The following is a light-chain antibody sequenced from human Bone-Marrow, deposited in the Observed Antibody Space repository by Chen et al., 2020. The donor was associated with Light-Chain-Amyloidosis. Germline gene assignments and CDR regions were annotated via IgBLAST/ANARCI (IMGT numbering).Light chain of an antibody. CDR1: DLPTKY. CDR3: QSADSSGSYEVI. Sequence: SYELTQPPSVSVSPGQTARITCSGDDLPTKYAYWYQQKPGQAPVLVIHRDTERPAGISERFSGSSAGTTATLTVSGDQEEDEAEYHCQSADSSGSYEVIFGGGARLTVL. CDR2: RDT. V-gene: IGLV3-25*03. J-gene: IGLJ2*01.